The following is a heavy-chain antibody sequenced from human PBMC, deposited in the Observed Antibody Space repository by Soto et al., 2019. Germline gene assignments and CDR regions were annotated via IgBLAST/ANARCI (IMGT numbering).Heavy chain of an antibody. CDR1: GLTFSSYA. J-gene: IGHJ4*02. CDR2: ISGSGIST. V-gene: IGHV3-23*01. CDR3: AKGGRQRLVTSDFNY. D-gene: IGHD6-13*01. Sequence: PGGSLRLSCAASGLTFSSYAMSWVRQAPGKGLEWVSGISGSGISTYYADSVKGRFTISRDSSKNTVSLEMTSLRAEDTAVYYFAKGGRQRLVTSDFNYWGQGALVTVSS.